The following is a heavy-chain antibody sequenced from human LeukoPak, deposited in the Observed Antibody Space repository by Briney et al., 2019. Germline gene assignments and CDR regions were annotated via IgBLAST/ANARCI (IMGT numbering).Heavy chain of an antibody. CDR2: IGIGDDT. J-gene: IGHJ3*02. CDR3: VRGGIRVSGIDAFDI. V-gene: IGHV3-13*01. CDR1: GFTFRDYD. D-gene: IGHD5/OR15-5a*01. Sequence: GSPRLSCAASGFTFRDYDMHWVRQAPGRGLEWVSAIGIGDDTHYPDSVKGRFTISRENAKNSLYLQMSSLRDGDTAMYYCVRGGIRVSGIDAFDIWGQGTMVTVSS.